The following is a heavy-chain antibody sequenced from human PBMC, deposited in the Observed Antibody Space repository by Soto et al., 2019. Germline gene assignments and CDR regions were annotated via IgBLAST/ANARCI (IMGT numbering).Heavy chain of an antibody. Sequence: ASVKVSCKASGYTFTGYYMHWVRQAPGQGLEWMGWINPNSGGTNYAQKFQGRVTMTRDTSISTAYMELSRLRSDDTAVYYCATSQEMATTANPFDYWGQGTLVTVSS. V-gene: IGHV1-2*02. CDR1: GYTFTGYY. D-gene: IGHD5-12*01. CDR3: ATSQEMATTANPFDY. CDR2: INPNSGGT. J-gene: IGHJ4*02.